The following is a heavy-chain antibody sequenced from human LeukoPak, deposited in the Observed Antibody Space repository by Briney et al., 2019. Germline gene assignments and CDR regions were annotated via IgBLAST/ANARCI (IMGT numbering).Heavy chain of an antibody. D-gene: IGHD3-16*01. CDR1: GGSISSYY. V-gene: IGHV4-59*01. Sequence: PSETLSLTCTVSGGSISSYYWSWIRQPPGKGLEWIGYIYSSGSTNYNPSLKSRVTISVDTSKNQFSLKLSSVTAADTAVYYCARGFTAPFWYFDLWGRGTLVTVSS. CDR3: ARGFTAPFWYFDL. J-gene: IGHJ2*01. CDR2: IYSSGST.